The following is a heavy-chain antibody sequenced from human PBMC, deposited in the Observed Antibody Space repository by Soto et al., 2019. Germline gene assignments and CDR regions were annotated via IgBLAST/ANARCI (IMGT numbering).Heavy chain of an antibody. D-gene: IGHD6-6*01. Sequence: QVQLQESGPGLVKPSQTLSLTCTVSGGSIGSGGYYWSWIRQHPGKGLEWIGYIYYSGSTYYNPSLKSRVTISVDTSKNQFSLKLSSVTAADTAVYYCARIWGIAARQGPLTFDFWGQGTLVTFSS. CDR2: IYYSGST. CDR1: GGSIGSGGYY. V-gene: IGHV4-31*03. J-gene: IGHJ4*02. CDR3: ARIWGIAARQGPLTFDF.